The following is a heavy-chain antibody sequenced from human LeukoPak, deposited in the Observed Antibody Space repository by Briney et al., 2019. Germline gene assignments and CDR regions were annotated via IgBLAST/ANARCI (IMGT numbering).Heavy chain of an antibody. D-gene: IGHD6-19*01. V-gene: IGHV4-61*01. CDR2: IYYSGST. CDR3: ARGGAAVAGTFDY. Sequence: PSETLSLTCTVSGGSISSSSYYWSWIRQPPGKGLEWIGYIYYSGSTNYNPSLKSRVTISVDTSKNQFSLKLSSVTAADTAVYYCARGGAAVAGTFDYWGQGTLVTVSS. J-gene: IGHJ4*02. CDR1: GGSISSSSYY.